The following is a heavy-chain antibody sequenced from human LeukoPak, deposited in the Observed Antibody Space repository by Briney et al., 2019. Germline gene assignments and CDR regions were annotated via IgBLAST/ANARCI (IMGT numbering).Heavy chain of an antibody. J-gene: IGHJ4*02. D-gene: IGHD3-10*02. V-gene: IGHV1-46*01. Sequence: ASVKVSSKASGYTFTSYYMHWVRQAPGQGLEWMGIINPSGGSTSYAQKFQGRVTMTRDMSTSTVYMELSSLRSEDTAVYYCASVRGVTNHGFGYWGQGTLVTVSS. CDR1: GYTFTSYY. CDR3: ASVRGVTNHGFGY. CDR2: INPSGGST.